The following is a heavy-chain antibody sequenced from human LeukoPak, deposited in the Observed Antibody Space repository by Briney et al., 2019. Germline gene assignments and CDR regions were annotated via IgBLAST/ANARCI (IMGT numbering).Heavy chain of an antibody. CDR1: GYTFTGYY. D-gene: IGHD2-15*01. CDR3: ARGYCSGGSCYVPDY. V-gene: IGHV1-2*02. J-gene: IGHJ4*02. CDR2: INPNSGGT. Sequence: ASVKVSCKASGYTFTGYYMHWVRQAPGQGLEWMGWINPNSGGTNYAQKFQGRVTMTRDTSISTAYMELSRLRSDDTAVYYCARGYCSGGSCYVPDYWGQGTLVTVSS.